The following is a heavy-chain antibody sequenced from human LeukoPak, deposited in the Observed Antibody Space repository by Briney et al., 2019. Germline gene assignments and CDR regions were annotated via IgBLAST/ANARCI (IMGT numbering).Heavy chain of an antibody. CDR2: ISPSGVST. Sequence: GGSLRLSCAASGFTFNNYAMNWVRQAPGKGLEWFSHISPSGVSTYYADSVKGRFTISRDSSKNTLSLQMNSLRAEDTAVYYCARDRSGGSTGYYYYGMDVWGQGTTVTVSS. D-gene: IGHD2-15*01. J-gene: IGHJ6*02. CDR3: ARDRSGGSTGYYYYGMDV. CDR1: GFTFNNYA. V-gene: IGHV3-23*01.